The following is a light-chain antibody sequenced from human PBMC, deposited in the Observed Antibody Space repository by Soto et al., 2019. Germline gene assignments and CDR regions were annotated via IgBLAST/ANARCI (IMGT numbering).Light chain of an antibody. CDR1: SSNIGAGYD. Sequence: QSVLTQPPSVSGAPGQRVTISCTGSSSNIGAGYDVHWYQQLPGTAPKLLIYGXXXRXXXXXXXXSXSKSGTSASLAITGLQAEDEADYYCQSYDSSLSGWVFGGGTKVTVL. CDR3: QSYDSSLSGWV. J-gene: IGLJ3*02. V-gene: IGLV1-40*01. CDR2: GXX.